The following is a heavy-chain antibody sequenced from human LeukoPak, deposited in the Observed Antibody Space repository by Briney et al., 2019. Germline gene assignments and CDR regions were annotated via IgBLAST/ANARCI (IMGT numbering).Heavy chain of an antibody. CDR3: ARGGELLRPADY. D-gene: IGHD1-26*01. Sequence: GGSLRLSCAASGFTFSSYAMSWVRQAPGKGLEWVSAISGSGGSTYYADSVKGRFTISRDNSKNTLYLQMNNLRAEDTAVYYCARGGELLRPADYWGQGTLVTVSS. J-gene: IGHJ4*02. V-gene: IGHV3-23*01. CDR2: ISGSGGST. CDR1: GFTFSSYA.